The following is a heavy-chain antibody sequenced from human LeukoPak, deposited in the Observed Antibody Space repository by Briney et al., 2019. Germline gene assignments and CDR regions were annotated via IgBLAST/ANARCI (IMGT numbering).Heavy chain of an antibody. Sequence: GGSLRLSCAASGFTFSSYHISWVRQAPGKGLVWVARINSDGSSTTYADSVKGRFTISRDNAKNTLYLQMNSLRAEDTAVYYCALHPTFDYWGQGTLVTVSS. CDR3: ALHPTFDY. J-gene: IGHJ4*02. V-gene: IGHV3-74*01. CDR2: INSDGSST. CDR1: GFTFSSYH.